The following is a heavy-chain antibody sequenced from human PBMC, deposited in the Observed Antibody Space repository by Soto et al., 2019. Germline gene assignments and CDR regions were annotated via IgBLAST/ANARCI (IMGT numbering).Heavy chain of an antibody. D-gene: IGHD2-2*01. J-gene: IGHJ6*03. Sequence: ASVKVSCKASGYTFTSYAMHWVRQAPGQRLEWVGWNNNSNGNTKYSQKFQGRVTITRDTSASTAYMELSSLRSEDTAVYYCAIFPGRKYCSSTSCYPSQYYYYYMDVWGKGTTVTSP. V-gene: IGHV1-3*04. CDR3: AIFPGRKYCSSTSCYPSQYYYYYMDV. CDR1: GYTFTSYA. CDR2: NNNSNGNT.